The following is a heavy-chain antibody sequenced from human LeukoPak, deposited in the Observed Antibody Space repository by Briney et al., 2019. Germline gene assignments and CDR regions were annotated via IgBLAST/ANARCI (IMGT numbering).Heavy chain of an antibody. CDR2: IYYSGSS. CDR1: GGSISSYY. CDR3: ARFRTTFGELNH. Sequence: SETLSPTCTVSGGSISSYYWSWIRQPPGKGLEWIGYIYYSGSSNYNPSLKSRVTISVDTSKNQFSLKLSSMTAADTAVYYCARFRTTFGELNHWGQGTLVTVSS. D-gene: IGHD3-10*01. J-gene: IGHJ5*02. V-gene: IGHV4-59*01.